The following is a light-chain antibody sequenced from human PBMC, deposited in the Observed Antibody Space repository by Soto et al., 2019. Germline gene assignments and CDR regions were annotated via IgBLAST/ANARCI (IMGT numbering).Light chain of an antibody. CDR1: NIGSKT. CDR3: QVWDSSSDHYV. V-gene: IGLV3-21*02. CDR2: DDT. Sequence: SYELTQPPSVSVAPGQTASIACGGNNIGSKTVHWYQQRPGQAPVLVVYDDTDRPSGIPERFSGSNSGNTATLTISRVEAGDEDEYYCQVWDSSSDHYVFGTGTKVTVL. J-gene: IGLJ1*01.